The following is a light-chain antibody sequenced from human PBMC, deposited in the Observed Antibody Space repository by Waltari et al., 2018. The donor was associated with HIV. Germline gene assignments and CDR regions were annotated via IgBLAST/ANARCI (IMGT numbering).Light chain of an antibody. V-gene: IGLV1-36*01. CDR3: AAWDDSLNGYV. Sequence: QSVLTQPPSVSEAPRQRVTISCSGSSSNIGNNAVSWYQQLPGKAPKLLIFYDDLRPSGLSDLFSGATSGTSASLAISGLQSEDEADYYCAAWDDSLNGYVFGTGTQVTV. CDR2: YDD. J-gene: IGLJ1*01. CDR1: SSNIGNNA.